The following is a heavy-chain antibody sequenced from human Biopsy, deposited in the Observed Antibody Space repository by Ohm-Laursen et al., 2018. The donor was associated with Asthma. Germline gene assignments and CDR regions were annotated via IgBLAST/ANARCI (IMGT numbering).Heavy chain of an antibody. CDR2: ISYGGKT. CDR3: ARRITIFGVVQKDHGMDA. V-gene: IGHV4-39*01. J-gene: IGHJ6*02. D-gene: IGHD3-3*01. Sequence: SDTLSLTCTVSGGSMTPTSHYWDWIRQAQGKGLEWIGYISYGGKTSYNPSLKNRVTISRDRSKNQFSLRLTSVTAADTAVYFCARRITIFGVVQKDHGMDAWGQGTTVIVSS. CDR1: GGSMTPTSHY.